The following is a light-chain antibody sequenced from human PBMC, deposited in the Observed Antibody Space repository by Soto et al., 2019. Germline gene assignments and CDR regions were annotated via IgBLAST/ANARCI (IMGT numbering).Light chain of an antibody. V-gene: IGLV2-8*01. Sequence: QSALTQPPSASGSPGQSVTISCTGTSSDVGGYKYVSWYQQHSGKAPKVIIYEVSKRPSGVPDRFSGSKSGNTASLTVSGIQADDGGDYYCSSYAGSDNFVAFGGGTKLTVL. CDR2: EVS. CDR3: SSYAGSDNFVA. J-gene: IGLJ2*01. CDR1: SSDVGGYKY.